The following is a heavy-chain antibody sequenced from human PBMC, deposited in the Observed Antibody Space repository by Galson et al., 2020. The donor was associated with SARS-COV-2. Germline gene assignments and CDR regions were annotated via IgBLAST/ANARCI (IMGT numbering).Heavy chain of an antibody. J-gene: IGHJ4*02. CDR3: AKDMGYNIDSSGYYVPSTVYYFDS. CDR2: ISYDGSNR. V-gene: IGHV3-30*04. D-gene: IGHD3-22*01. Sequence: TGGSLRLSCAASGFTFSSYAMHWVRQAPGKGLEWVAVISYDGSNRYYADSVKGRFTVSRDNSDNTLYLEMNSLRIEDAAVYYCAKDMGYNIDSSGYYVPSTVYYFDSWGQGALLTVSS. CDR1: GFTFSSYA.